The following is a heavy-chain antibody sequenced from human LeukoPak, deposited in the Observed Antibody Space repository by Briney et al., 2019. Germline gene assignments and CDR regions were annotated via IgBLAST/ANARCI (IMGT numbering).Heavy chain of an antibody. V-gene: IGHV1-2*06. CDR3: ARPYGSGSYYSDY. CDR1: GYTFTGYY. CDR2: INPNSGGT. J-gene: IGHJ4*02. Sequence: ASVKVSCKASGYTFTGYYMHWVRQAPGQGLEWMGRINPNSGGTNYAQKFQGRVTMTRDTSISTAYMELSRLRSDDTAVCYCARPYGSGSYYSDYWGQGTLVTVSS. D-gene: IGHD3-10*01.